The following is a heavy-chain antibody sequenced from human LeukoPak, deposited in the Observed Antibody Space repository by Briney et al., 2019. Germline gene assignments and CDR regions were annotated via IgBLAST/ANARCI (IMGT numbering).Heavy chain of an antibody. Sequence: GASVKVSCKASGYTFTSYYMHWVRQAPGQGLEWMGIINPSGGSTSYAQKFQGRVTMTRDMSTSTVYMELSSLRSDDTAVYYCARDFRRIAAAHLIGYWGQGTLVTVSS. V-gene: IGHV1-46*01. CDR3: ARDFRRIAAAHLIGY. CDR1: GYTFTSYY. J-gene: IGHJ4*02. D-gene: IGHD6-13*01. CDR2: INPSGGST.